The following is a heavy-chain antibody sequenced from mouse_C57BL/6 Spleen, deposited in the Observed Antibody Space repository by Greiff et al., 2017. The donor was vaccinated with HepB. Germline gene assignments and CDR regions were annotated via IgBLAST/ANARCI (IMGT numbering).Heavy chain of an antibody. J-gene: IGHJ1*03. CDR1: GYTFTSYW. CDR3: ALITTVVAPAFDV. D-gene: IGHD1-1*01. V-gene: IGHV1-72*01. Sequence: QVQLKQPGAELVKPGASVKLSCKASGYTFTSYWMHWVKQRPGRGLEWIGRIDPNSGGTKYNEKFKSKATLTVDKPSSTAYMQLSSLTSEDSAVYYCALITTVVAPAFDVWGTGTTVTVSS. CDR2: IDPNSGGT.